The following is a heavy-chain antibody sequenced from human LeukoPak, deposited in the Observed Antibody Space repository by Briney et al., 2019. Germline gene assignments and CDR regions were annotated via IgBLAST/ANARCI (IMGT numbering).Heavy chain of an antibody. V-gene: IGHV3-30-3*01. Sequence: PGRSLRLSCAASGFTFSSYAMHWVRQAPGKGLEWVAVISYDGSNKYYADSVKGRFTISRDNSKSTLYLQMNSLRGDDSAAYFCARVYLERLTAGYFDHWGQGTQVTVSP. CDR2: ISYDGSNK. J-gene: IGHJ4*02. CDR1: GFTFSSYA. D-gene: IGHD2-8*01. CDR3: ARVYLERLTAGYFDH.